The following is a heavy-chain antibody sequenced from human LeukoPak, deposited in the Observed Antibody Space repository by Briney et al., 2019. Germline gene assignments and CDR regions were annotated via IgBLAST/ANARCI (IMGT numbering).Heavy chain of an antibody. D-gene: IGHD3-3*01. CDR3: ARAILQNRYYDFWSGYSGYNWFDP. J-gene: IGHJ5*02. CDR1: GGTFSSYA. CDR2: IIPFFGKA. V-gene: IGHV1-69*13. Sequence: GASVKVSCKACGGTFSSYAISWVRQAPGQGLEWMGGIIPFFGKANYAQTFQGRVTITADEATSTADMELSSLRSEDTAVYYCARAILQNRYYDFWSGYSGYNWFDPWGQGTLVTVSS.